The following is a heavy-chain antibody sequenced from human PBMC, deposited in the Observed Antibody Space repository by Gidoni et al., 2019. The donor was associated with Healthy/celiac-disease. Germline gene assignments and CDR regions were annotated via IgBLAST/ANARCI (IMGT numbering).Heavy chain of an antibody. J-gene: IGHJ3*02. D-gene: IGHD6-13*01. Sequence: QVQLVQSGAEVKKPGASVKVYCKASGYTFTSYYMHWVRQAPGQGLEWMGIINPSGGSTSYAQKFQGRVTMTRDTSTSTVYMELSSLRSEDTAVYYCARVLVPGSLNDAFDIWGQGTMVTVSS. CDR1: GYTFTSYY. V-gene: IGHV1-46*03. CDR3: ARVLVPGSLNDAFDI. CDR2: INPSGGST.